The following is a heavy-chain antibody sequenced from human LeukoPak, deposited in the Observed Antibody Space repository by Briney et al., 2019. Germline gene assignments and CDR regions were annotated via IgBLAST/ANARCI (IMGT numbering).Heavy chain of an antibody. CDR3: ARGSGYDYYYGMDV. Sequence: PGVSLRLSCAASGFTFSSYSMNWVRQAPGKGLEWVSSISSSSSYIYYADSVKGRFTISRDNAKNSLYLQMNSLRAEDTAVYYCARGSGYDYYYGMDVWGQGTTVTVSS. V-gene: IGHV3-21*01. CDR2: ISSSSSYI. J-gene: IGHJ6*02. D-gene: IGHD3-22*01. CDR1: GFTFSSYS.